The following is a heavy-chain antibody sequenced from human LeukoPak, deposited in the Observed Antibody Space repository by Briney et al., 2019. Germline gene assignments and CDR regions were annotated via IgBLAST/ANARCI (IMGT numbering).Heavy chain of an antibody. Sequence: SETLSLTCAVYGGSFSGYYWSWIRQPPGKGLEWIGEINHSGSTNYNPFLKSRVTISVDTSKNQFSLKLSSVTAADTAVYYCARGWDDYGDYWDYWGQGTLVTVSS. D-gene: IGHD4-17*01. CDR3: ARGWDDYGDYWDY. CDR1: GGSFSGYY. V-gene: IGHV4-34*01. CDR2: INHSGST. J-gene: IGHJ4*02.